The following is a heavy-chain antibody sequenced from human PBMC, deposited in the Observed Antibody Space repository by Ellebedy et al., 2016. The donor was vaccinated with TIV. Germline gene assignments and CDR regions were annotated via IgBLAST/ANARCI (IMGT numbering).Heavy chain of an antibody. J-gene: IGHJ4*02. CDR2: INNRRST. CDR3: AKDYGDAQY. CDR1: GGSFSSEY. V-gene: IGHV4-34*01. D-gene: IGHD4-17*01. Sequence: MPSETLSLTCAVYGGSFSSEYWSWIRQPPGKGLEWIGEINNRRSTNYNPSLKSRVTISVVTSKNHFSLRLTSVTAADTAVYYCAKDYGDAQYWGQGTLVTVSS.